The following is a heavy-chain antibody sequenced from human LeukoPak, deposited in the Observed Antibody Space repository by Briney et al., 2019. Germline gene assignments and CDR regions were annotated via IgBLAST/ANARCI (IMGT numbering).Heavy chain of an antibody. CDR2: IYSGGST. Sequence: AGGSLRLSCAASGFTVSSNYMSWVRQAPGKGLEWVSVIYSGGSTYYADSVKGRFTISRDNSKNTLYLQMNGLRAEDTAVYYCALSAPDYYFDYWGQGTLVTVSS. V-gene: IGHV3-66*02. D-gene: IGHD6-25*01. CDR1: GFTVSSNY. CDR3: ALSAPDYYFDY. J-gene: IGHJ4*02.